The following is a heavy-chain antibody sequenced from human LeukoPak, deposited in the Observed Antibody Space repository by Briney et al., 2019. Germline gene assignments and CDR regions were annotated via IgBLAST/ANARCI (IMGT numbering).Heavy chain of an antibody. CDR3: ASDSYSPEYFQH. D-gene: IGHD2-15*01. V-gene: IGHV3-30*03. J-gene: IGHJ1*01. Sequence: PGRSLRLSCAASGFTFSSYGMLWVRQAPGKGLEWVAVISYDGSNEYYSDSVKGRFTISRDNSKNTLYLQMNSLRAEDTAVYYCASDSYSPEYFQHWGRGTLVTVSS. CDR2: ISYDGSNE. CDR1: GFTFSSYG.